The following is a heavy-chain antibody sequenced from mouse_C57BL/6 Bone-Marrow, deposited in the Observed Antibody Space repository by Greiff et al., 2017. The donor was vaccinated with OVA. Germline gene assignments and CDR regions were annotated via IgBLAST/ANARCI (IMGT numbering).Heavy chain of an antibody. D-gene: IGHD2-4*01. CDR1: GFTFSSYT. CDR2: ISGGGGNT. CDR3: AKREITNYYAMDY. V-gene: IGHV5-9*01. J-gene: IGHJ4*01. Sequence: EVQGVESGGGLVKPGGSLKLSCAASGFTFSSYTMSWVRQTPEKRLEWVATISGGGGNTYYPDSVKGRFTISRDNAKNTLYMQMSSLRSEDTDLYCCAKREITNYYAMDYWGQGTSVTVSS.